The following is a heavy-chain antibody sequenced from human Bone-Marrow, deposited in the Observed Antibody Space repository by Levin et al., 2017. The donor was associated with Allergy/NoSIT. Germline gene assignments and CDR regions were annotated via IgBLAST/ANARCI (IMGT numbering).Heavy chain of an antibody. D-gene: IGHD4-23*01. CDR2: INPDGSQK. CDR3: ARALDGGNSEFGY. Sequence: GGSLRLSCAASGFSFSTYWMTWVRQVPGKGLQWVANINPDGSQKYYMDSVKGRFNISRANGNNSLYLQMNSLRDEDTAMYYCARALDGGNSEFGYWGQGTLVTVSA. J-gene: IGHJ4*02. CDR1: GFSFSTYW. V-gene: IGHV3-7*01.